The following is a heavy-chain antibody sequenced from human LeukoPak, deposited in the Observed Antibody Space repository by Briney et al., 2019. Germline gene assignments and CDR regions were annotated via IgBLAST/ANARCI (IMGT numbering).Heavy chain of an antibody. D-gene: IGHD3-22*01. CDR3: ARRRKWLFDY. V-gene: IGHV4-39*01. CDR1: GDSISSSSYY. Sequence: SETLSLTSTVSGDSISSSSYYWGWIRLPPGKGLEWIGSIHYSGSTYYSPSLKSRVTISIDTSKNQFSLNLSSVTAADTAVYYCARRRKWLFDYWGQGTLVTVSS. J-gene: IGHJ4*02. CDR2: IHYSGST.